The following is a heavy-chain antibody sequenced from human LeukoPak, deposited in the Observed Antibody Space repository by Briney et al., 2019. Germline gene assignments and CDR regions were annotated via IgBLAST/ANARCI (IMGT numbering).Heavy chain of an antibody. J-gene: IGHJ4*02. D-gene: IGHD3-10*01. V-gene: IGHV4-59*08. CDR1: GGSISNYY. CDR3: ARHYGP. CDR2: IYYSGST. Sequence: TSSETLSLTCTVSGGSISNYYWSWIRQPPGKGLEWIGYIYYSGSTNYNPSLKSRVTISVDTSKNQFSLKLNSVTATDTAVYYCARHYGPWGQGTLVTVSS.